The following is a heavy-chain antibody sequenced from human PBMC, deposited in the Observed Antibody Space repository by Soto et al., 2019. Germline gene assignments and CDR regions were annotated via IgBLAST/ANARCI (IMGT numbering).Heavy chain of an antibody. D-gene: IGHD1-26*01. CDR2: VSHDGRNT. J-gene: IGHJ4*02. CDR1: GFTFSDYA. V-gene: IGHV3-30*18. Sequence: VQLVESGGGVVQPGRSLRLSCAASGFTFSDYAMHWVRQAPGKGLEWVAVVSHDGRNTHYADPVKGRFTISRASSKNRFSLESTSRRAGDTAGCYSAKGARRGWVTSAFNYWGQGARVSVSS. CDR3: AKGARRGWVTSAFNY.